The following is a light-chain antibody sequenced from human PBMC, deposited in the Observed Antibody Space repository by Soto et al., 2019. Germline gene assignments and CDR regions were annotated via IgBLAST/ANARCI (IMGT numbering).Light chain of an antibody. V-gene: IGKV1-39*01. CDR2: AAS. CDR1: QSISSY. J-gene: IGKJ1*01. Sequence: DIQMTQSPSSLSASVGDRVTITCRASQSISSYLNWYQQKPGKAPKLLIYAASSLQSGVPSRFSGSGSGTDFTLTISSLQSEDFATYFCQQSFSTPQTFGQGTKVDIK. CDR3: QQSFSTPQT.